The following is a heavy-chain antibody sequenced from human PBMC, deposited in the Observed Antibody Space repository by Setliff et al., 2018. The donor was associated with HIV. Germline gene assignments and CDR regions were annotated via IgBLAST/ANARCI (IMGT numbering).Heavy chain of an antibody. CDR1: GFTLSEVS. Sequence: ASVKVSCKVFGFTLSEVSIHWVRQAPGKGLEWMGRVDPADGETRYAEKFQGRVIIIADTSTHTAYMELSSLRSEDTAIYYCATSRYCSGGSCPGDFWGHGTLVTVSS. CDR3: ATSRYCSGGSCPGDF. D-gene: IGHD2-15*01. J-gene: IGHJ4*01. V-gene: IGHV1-24*01. CDR2: VDPADGET.